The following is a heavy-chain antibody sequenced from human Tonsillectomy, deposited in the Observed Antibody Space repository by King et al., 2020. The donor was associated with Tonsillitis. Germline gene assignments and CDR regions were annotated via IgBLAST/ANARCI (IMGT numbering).Heavy chain of an antibody. V-gene: IGHV3-7*03. Sequence: VQLVESGGGLVQGGGSLRLSCVASGFTFSSYWMSWVRQAPGKGLEWVANIKQDGNEEYYVDSVKGRFTISRDNARNSVYLQINSLRAEDTAVYYCARAVLRWFGELWFDNWGQGTLVTVFS. CDR2: IKQDGNEE. CDR3: ARAVLRWFGELWFDN. J-gene: IGHJ4*02. D-gene: IGHD3-10*01. CDR1: GFTFSSYW.